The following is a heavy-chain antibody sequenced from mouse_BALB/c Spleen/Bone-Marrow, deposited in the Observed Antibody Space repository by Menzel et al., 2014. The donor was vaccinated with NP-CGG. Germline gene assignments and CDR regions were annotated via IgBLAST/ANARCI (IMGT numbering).Heavy chain of an antibody. V-gene: IGHV3-1*02. CDR3: ARFYGSYSY. CDR1: GYSIXSGYS. CDR2: IHYNGNT. D-gene: IGHD1-1*02. J-gene: IGHJ2*01. Sequence: EVKLMESGPDLVKPSQSLSLTCTVTGYSIXSGYSWHWIRQFPGNKLEWLGYIHYNGNTDYNPSLRSRISITRDTSKNQFFLQLNSVTTEDTATYYCARFYGSYSYWGQGTTLTVSS.